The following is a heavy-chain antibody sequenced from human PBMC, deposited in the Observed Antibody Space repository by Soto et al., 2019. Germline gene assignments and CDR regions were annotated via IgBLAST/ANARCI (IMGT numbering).Heavy chain of an antibody. D-gene: IGHD3-10*01. CDR2: ISGSGGST. V-gene: IGHV3-23*01. CDR3: AKDAGYYGSGSLLDY. J-gene: IGHJ4*02. Sequence: PGGSLRLSCAASGFTFSSYAMSWVRQAPGKGLEWVSAISGSGGSTYYADSVKGQFTISRDNSKNTLYLQMNSLRAEDTAVYYCAKDAGYYGSGSLLDYWGQGTLVTVSS. CDR1: GFTFSSYA.